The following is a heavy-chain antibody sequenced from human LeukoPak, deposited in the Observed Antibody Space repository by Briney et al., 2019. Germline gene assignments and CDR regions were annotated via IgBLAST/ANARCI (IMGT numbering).Heavy chain of an antibody. CDR2: ISAYNGNT. D-gene: IGHD3-22*01. Sequence: ASVKVSFKASGYTFTSYGISWVRQAPGQGLEWMGWISAYNGNTNYAQKLQGRVTITTDTSTRTAYMELRSLRADDTAVYYCARDGEVVIHDYWGQGTLVTVSS. J-gene: IGHJ4*02. V-gene: IGHV1-18*01. CDR1: GYTFTSYG. CDR3: ARDGEVVIHDY.